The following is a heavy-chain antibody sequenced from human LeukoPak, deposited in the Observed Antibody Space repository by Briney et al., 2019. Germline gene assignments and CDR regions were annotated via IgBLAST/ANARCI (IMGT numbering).Heavy chain of an antibody. CDR3: ARQNNGY. CDR1: GGAFSGYY. CDR2: INHSGST. V-gene: IGHV4-34*01. Sequence: SETLSLTCAVYGGAFSGYYWSWIRQPPGKGLEWIGEINHSGSTNYNPSLKSRVTISVDTSKNQFSLMLSSVTAADTAVYYCARQNNGYWGQGTLVTVSS. D-gene: IGHD2-8*01. J-gene: IGHJ4*02.